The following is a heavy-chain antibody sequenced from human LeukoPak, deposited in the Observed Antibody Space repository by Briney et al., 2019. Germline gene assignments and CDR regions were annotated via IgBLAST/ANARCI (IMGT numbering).Heavy chain of an antibody. V-gene: IGHV1-8*03. CDR1: GYTFTSYD. Sequence: ASVKVSCKASGYTFTSYDINWVRQATGQGLEWMGWMNPNSGNTGYGQKFQGRVTITRNTSISTAYMELSSLRSEDTAVYYCARGRCSSTSCYDYYYYMDVWGKGTTVTVSS. CDR3: ARGRCSSTSCYDYYYYMDV. CDR2: MNPNSGNT. J-gene: IGHJ6*03. D-gene: IGHD2-2*01.